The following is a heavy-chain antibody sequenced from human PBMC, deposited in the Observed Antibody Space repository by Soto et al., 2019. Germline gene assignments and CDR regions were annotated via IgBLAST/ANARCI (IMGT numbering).Heavy chain of an antibody. CDR3: ASLGGSLVQH. V-gene: IGHV3-72*01. CDR1: VFTFSDHY. D-gene: IGHD1-26*01. J-gene: IGHJ1*01. Sequence: PGGSLSLSCAASVFTFSDHYMDWVRQAPGKGLEWVGRTRNKANSYTTEYAASVKGRFTISRDDSKNSLYLQMNSLKTEDTAVYYCASLGGSLVQHWGQGTLVTVSS. CDR2: TRNKANSYTT.